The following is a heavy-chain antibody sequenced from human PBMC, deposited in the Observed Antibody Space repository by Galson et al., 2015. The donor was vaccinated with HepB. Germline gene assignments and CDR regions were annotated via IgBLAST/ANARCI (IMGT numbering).Heavy chain of an antibody. CDR2: IIPIFGTA. D-gene: IGHD3-16*01. J-gene: IGHJ4*02. V-gene: IGHV1-69*13. CDR1: GGTFSSYA. Sequence: SVKVSCKASGGTFSSYAISWVRQAPGQGLEWMGGIIPIFGTANYAQKFQGRVTITADESTSTAYMELSSVRSEDTAVYYCESLRGYVWGSYFDYWGQGTLVSVSS. CDR3: ESLRGYVWGSYFDY.